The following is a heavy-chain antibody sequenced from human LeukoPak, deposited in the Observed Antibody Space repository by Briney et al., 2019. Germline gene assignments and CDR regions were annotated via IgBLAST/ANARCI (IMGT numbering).Heavy chain of an antibody. Sequence: PGGTLRLSCAASGFSFSSYEMNWVRQAPGKGPEGVSYIGSSGSPIKYADSVKGRFTISRDNAKNSLYLQMNSLRVEDTAVYYCASPAGSNWYYFGYWGQGALVTVSS. J-gene: IGHJ4*02. CDR3: ASPAGSNWYYFGY. CDR1: GFSFSSYE. CDR2: IGSSGSPI. V-gene: IGHV3-48*03. D-gene: IGHD6-13*01.